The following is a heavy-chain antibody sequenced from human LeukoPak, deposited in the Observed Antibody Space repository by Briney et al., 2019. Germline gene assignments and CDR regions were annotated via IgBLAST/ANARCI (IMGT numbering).Heavy chain of an antibody. J-gene: IGHJ3*02. CDR3: AKDRGIYYYDSSGYSGAFDI. CDR1: GFTFSSYA. CDR2: ISYDGSNK. Sequence: GGSLRLSCAASGFTFSSYAMHWVRQAPGKGLEWVAVISYDGSNKYYADSVKGRFTISRDNSKNTLYLQMNSLRAEDTAVYYCAKDRGIYYYDSSGYSGAFDIWGQGTMVTVSS. D-gene: IGHD3-22*01. V-gene: IGHV3-30-3*01.